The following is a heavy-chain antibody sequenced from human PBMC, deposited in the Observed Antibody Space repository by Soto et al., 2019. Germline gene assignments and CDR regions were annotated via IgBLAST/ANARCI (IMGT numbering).Heavy chain of an antibody. V-gene: IGHV3-23*01. CDR3: ARAYYDILTGYYGVSYFDY. CDR1: GFTFSSYA. Sequence: GGSLRLSCAASGFTFSSYAMSWVRQAPGKGLEWVSAISGSGGSTYYADSVKGRFTISRDNSKNTLYLQMNSLRAEDTAVYYCARAYYDILTGYYGVSYFDYWGQGTLVTVSS. D-gene: IGHD3-9*01. J-gene: IGHJ4*02. CDR2: ISGSGGST.